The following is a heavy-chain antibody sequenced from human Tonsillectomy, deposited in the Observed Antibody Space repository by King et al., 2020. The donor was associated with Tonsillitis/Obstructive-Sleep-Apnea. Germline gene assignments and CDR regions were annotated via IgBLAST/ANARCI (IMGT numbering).Heavy chain of an antibody. Sequence: QLVQSGAEVKKPGASVKVSCKASGYPFINYGIGWVRQAPGQGLEWLGWISTYNGNTNYAQKFYGRVTMTTDTSTSTAYMELRSLRSDDTAIYYCARDGAAGGTDLDYWGQGTLVTVSS. CDR1: GYPFINYG. J-gene: IGHJ4*02. V-gene: IGHV1-18*01. CDR2: ISTYNGNT. CDR3: ARDGAAGGTDLDY. D-gene: IGHD6-13*01.